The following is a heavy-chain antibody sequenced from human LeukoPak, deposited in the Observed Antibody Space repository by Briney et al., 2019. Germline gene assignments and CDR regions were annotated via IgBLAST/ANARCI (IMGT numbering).Heavy chain of an antibody. CDR2: IDWDDDK. J-gene: IGHJ4*02. CDR1: GFSLSTPKVR. V-gene: IGHV2-70*04. CDR3: ARSTHCGGDCPFHE. D-gene: IGHD2-21*02. Sequence: SGPALVKPTQTLTLTCTFSGFSLSTPKVRVSWIRQPPGKALEWLARIDWDDDKFYSTSLKTRLTISEDTSKNQVVLTMTNMDPVDTATYYCARSTHCGGDCPFHEWGQGTLVTGST.